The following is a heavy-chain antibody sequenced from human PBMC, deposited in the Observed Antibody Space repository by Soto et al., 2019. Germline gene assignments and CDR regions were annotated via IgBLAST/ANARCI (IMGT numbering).Heavy chain of an antibody. CDR3: ASHYYDSSGYYDAFDI. D-gene: IGHD3-22*01. Sequence: SETLSLTCTVSGGSISSYYWSWIRQPPGKGLEWIGYIYYSGSTNYNPSLKSRVTISVDTSKNQFSLKLSSVTAADTPVYYCASHYYDSSGYYDAFDIWGQGTMVTVSS. CDR1: GGSISSYY. J-gene: IGHJ3*02. CDR2: IYYSGST. V-gene: IGHV4-59*01.